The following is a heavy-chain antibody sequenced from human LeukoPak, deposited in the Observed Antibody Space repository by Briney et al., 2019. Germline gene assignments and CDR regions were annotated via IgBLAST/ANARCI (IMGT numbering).Heavy chain of an antibody. CDR3: ALYDSSGYYSGYFDY. Sequence: SETLSLTCTVSGGSISTYYWSWIRQPPGKGLEWIGYISYSGSTNYNPSLRSRVTISVDTFKNHFSLKLSSVTAADTALYYCALYDSSGYYSGYFDYWGQGTLVTVSS. J-gene: IGHJ4*02. V-gene: IGHV4-59*01. CDR1: GGSISTYY. CDR2: ISYSGST. D-gene: IGHD3-22*01.